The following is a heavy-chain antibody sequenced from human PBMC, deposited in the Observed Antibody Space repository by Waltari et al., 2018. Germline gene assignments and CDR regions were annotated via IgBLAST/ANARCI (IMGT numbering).Heavy chain of an antibody. Sequence: QVQLQESGPGLVKPSQTLSPTCTVSGGSISSGCYYWRWVRQHPGKGLEWIGYIYYSGSTYYNPSLKSRVTRSVDTSKNQFSLKLSSVTAADTAVYYCARDRVFDYWGQGTLVTVSS. CDR2: IYYSGST. V-gene: IGHV4-31*03. J-gene: IGHJ4*02. CDR1: GGSISSGCYY. CDR3: ARDRVFDY. D-gene: IGHD3-10*01.